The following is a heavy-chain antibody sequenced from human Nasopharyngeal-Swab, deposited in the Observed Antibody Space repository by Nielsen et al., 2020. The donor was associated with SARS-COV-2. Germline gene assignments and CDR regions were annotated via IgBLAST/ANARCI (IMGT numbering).Heavy chain of an antibody. V-gene: IGHV1-46*01. Sequence: ASVKVSCKASGYTFTSYHMRWVRQAPGQGLEWMGIINPSGGSTSYAQKFQGRITMTRDTSTSTVYMELSSLRSEDTAVYYCARDWWIQVWLFDYWGQGTLVTVSS. CDR1: GYTFTSYH. D-gene: IGHD5-18*01. CDR3: ARDWWIQVWLFDY. J-gene: IGHJ4*02. CDR2: INPSGGST.